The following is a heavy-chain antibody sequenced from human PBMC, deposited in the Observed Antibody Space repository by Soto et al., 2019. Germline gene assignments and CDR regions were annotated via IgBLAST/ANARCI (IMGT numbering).Heavy chain of an antibody. CDR2: IIPVPGTT. J-gene: IGHJ4*02. CDR3: ARWVSGRWFGVCFDD. Sequence: QVQLVQSGAEVKKPGSSVKVSCRASGGTFNTYSISWVRQAPGHGLEWVGGIIPVPGTTKQAQKFQDRVTICADESRTALYLKLRSWTSADTAIYYCARWVSGRWFGVCFDDWGQGTLVTVSA. V-gene: IGHV1-69*01. CDR1: GGTFNTYS. D-gene: IGHD3-10*01.